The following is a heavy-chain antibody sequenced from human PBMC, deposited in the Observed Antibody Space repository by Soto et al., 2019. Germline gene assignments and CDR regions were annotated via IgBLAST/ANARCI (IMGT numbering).Heavy chain of an antibody. Sequence: EVQLLESGGGLVQPGGSLRLSCATSGISFSSYAMNWVRQAPGKGLEWVSIISGSGGSTYYADSVKGRFTISRDNSKNTLYLRRNRLRVEDTGSDYCGKARGGNSVVVVADNWGQGTLVTVS. D-gene: IGHD2-15*01. J-gene: IGHJ1*01. CDR1: GISFSSYA. CDR2: ISGSGGST. CDR3: GKARGGNSVVVVADN. V-gene: IGHV3-23*01.